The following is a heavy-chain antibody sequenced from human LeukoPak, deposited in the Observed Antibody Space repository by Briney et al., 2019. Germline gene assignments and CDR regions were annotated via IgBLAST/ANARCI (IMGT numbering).Heavy chain of an antibody. V-gene: IGHV3-30*18. J-gene: IGHJ6*03. CDR1: GFTFSSYG. Sequence: GGSLRLSCAASGFTFSSYGMHWVRQAPGKGLEGVAVISYDGSNKYYADSVKGRFTISRDNSKNTLYLQMNSLRAEDTAVYYCAKQEVATTDYYYYMDVWGKGTTVTVSS. CDR2: ISYDGSNK. D-gene: IGHD5-12*01. CDR3: AKQEVATTDYYYYMDV.